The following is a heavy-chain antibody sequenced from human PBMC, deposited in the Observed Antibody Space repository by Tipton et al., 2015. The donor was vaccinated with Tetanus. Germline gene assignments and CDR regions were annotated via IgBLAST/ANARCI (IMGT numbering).Heavy chain of an antibody. J-gene: IGHJ6*02. V-gene: IGHV4-34*09. CDR1: GGSLSRYY. CDR2: VDDSGST. CDR3: ARATPSGSYFVRYYSMDV. Sequence: TLSLTCAVYGGSLSRYYWTWIRQPPGKGLEWIGEVDDSGSTNYSPSLKSRVTISLDTSKNQFFLKPSSVTAADTAMFYCARATPSGSYFVRYYSMDVWGQGTTVVVSS. D-gene: IGHD3-22*01.